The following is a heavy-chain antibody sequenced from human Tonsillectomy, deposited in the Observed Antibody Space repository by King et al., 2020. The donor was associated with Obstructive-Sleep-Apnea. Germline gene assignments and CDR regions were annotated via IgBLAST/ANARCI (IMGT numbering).Heavy chain of an antibody. D-gene: IGHD6-13*01. Sequence: VQLVESGGGLVQPGGSLRLSCAASGFTFSSYAMSWVRQAPGKGLEWVSAISGSGGSTYYADSVKGRFTISRDNSKNTLYLQMNSLRAEDTAVYYCAKETPIIQKYSSSWYTPPFDYWGQGTLVTVSS. J-gene: IGHJ4*02. CDR3: AKETPIIQKYSSSWYTPPFDY. V-gene: IGHV3-23*04. CDR2: ISGSGGST. CDR1: GFTFSSYA.